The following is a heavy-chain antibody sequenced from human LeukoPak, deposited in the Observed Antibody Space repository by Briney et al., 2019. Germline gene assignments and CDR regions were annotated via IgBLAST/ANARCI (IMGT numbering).Heavy chain of an antibody. CDR3: AKPPYDSRGYYQSTFDY. V-gene: IGHV3-30*18. Sequence: GGSLRLSCAASGFTFSSYGMHWVRQAPGKGLEWVAVISYDGGKEYYADSVKGRFTISRDNSKNTLYLQMNSLRAEDTAVYYCAKPPYDSRGYYQSTFDYWGQGTLVTGFS. CDR2: ISYDGGKE. D-gene: IGHD3-22*01. CDR1: GFTFSSYG. J-gene: IGHJ4*02.